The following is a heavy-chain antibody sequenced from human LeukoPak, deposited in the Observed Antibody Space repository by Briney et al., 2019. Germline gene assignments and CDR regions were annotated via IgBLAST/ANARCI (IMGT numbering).Heavy chain of an antibody. Sequence: GGSLRLSCAASGFTFSSSGMLWVRQAPGKGLEWVAFIRYDGSSKYYADSVKGRFTISRDNSKNTLYLQMNSLRAEATAVYYCAKETRGSYSDYWGQGTLVTVSS. CDR1: GFTFSSSG. D-gene: IGHD1-26*01. J-gene: IGHJ4*02. V-gene: IGHV3-30*02. CDR2: IRYDGSSK. CDR3: AKETRGSYSDY.